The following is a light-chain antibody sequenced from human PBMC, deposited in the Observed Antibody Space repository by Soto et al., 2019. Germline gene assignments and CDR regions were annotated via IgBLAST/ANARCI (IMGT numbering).Light chain of an antibody. V-gene: IGKV3-11*01. CDR3: QQRRNWLT. CDR2: EAS. CDR1: QSVSSY. J-gene: IGKJ4*01. Sequence: EIVLTQSPATLSLSPGERATLSCRASQSVSSYLAWYQQKPGQAPRLLIYEASNRATGIPARFSGSGSGTDFTLTISSLEPEDFAVYYCQQRRNWLTFGGGTKVEIK.